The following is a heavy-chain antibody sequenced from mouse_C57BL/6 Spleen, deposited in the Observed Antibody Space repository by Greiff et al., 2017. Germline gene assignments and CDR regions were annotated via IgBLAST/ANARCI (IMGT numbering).Heavy chain of an antibody. CDR3: ARDDDGRFAY. Sequence: EVKVVESGGGLVQSGRSLRLSCATSGFTFSDFYMEWVRQAPGKGLEWIAASRNKANDYTTEYSASVKGRFIVSRDTSQSIRSLQMNALRAEDTAIYYCARDDDGRFAYWGQGTLVTVSA. CDR2: SRNKANDYTT. CDR1: GFTFSDFY. J-gene: IGHJ3*01. D-gene: IGHD2-3*01. V-gene: IGHV7-1*01.